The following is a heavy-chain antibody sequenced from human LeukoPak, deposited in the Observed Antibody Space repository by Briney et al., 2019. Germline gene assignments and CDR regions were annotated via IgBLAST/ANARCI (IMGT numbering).Heavy chain of an antibody. V-gene: IGHV4-59*08. CDR3: ARHRGYCSSTSCYGNNWFDP. Sequence: SSETLSLTCTVSGGSISSYYRSWIRQPPGKGLEWIGYIYYSGSTNYNPSLKSRVTISVDTSKNQFSLKLSSVTAADTAVYYCARHRGYCSSTSCYGNNWFDPWGQGTLVTVSS. CDR2: IYYSGST. D-gene: IGHD2-2*01. J-gene: IGHJ5*02. CDR1: GGSISSYY.